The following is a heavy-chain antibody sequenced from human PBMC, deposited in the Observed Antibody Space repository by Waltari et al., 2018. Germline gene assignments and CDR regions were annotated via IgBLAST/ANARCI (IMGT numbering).Heavy chain of an antibody. CDR2: INSDGSST. V-gene: IGHV3-74*01. CDR1: GFLFRSYW. D-gene: IGHD1-7*01. CDR3: AREENYDFAMDV. Sequence: EVQLVESGAGSVQPGGSLRLSCTGSGFLFRSYWMHWVRQGPGESLVSVSSINSDGSSTTYADSVQGRFTTTRDNAKSTLYLEMNSLKSEDTGVYYCAREENYDFAMDVWGQGTTVTVSS. J-gene: IGHJ6*02.